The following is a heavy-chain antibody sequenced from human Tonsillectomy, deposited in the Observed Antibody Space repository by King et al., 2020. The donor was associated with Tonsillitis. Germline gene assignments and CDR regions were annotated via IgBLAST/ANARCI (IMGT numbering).Heavy chain of an antibody. D-gene: IGHD6-13*01. CDR2: ISSSSSYL. CDR1: GFTFSSYS. Sequence: VQLVESGGGLVKPGGSLRLSCAASGFTFSSYSMNWVRQAPGKGLEWVSSISSSSSYLYYADSVKGRFTISRDNAKNSLYLQMNSLRAEDTAVYYCARFKGIASSPDYWGQGTLVTVSS. V-gene: IGHV3-21*01. J-gene: IGHJ4*02. CDR3: ARFKGIASSPDY.